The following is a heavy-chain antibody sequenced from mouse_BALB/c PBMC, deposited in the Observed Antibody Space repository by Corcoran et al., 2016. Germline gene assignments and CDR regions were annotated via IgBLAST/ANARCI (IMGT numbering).Heavy chain of an antibody. CDR1: GYTFTSYY. V-gene: IGHV1S56*01. J-gene: IGHJ4*01. Sequence: QVQLQQSGPELVKPGASVKMSCKASGYTFTSYYIHWVKQRPGQGLEWIGWIYPGDGSTKYNEKFKGKTTLTADKSSSTAYMLLSSLTSEDSAIYFCARHGSSSYYYAMDYWGQGTSVTVSS. CDR3: ARHGSSSYYYAMDY. D-gene: IGHD1-1*01. CDR2: IYPGDGST.